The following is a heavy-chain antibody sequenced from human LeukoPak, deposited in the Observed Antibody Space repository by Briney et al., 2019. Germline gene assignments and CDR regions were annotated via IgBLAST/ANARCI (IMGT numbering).Heavy chain of an antibody. V-gene: IGHV3-74*01. CDR1: GFTFSNYW. CDR3: AKDASQEGYFDY. J-gene: IGHJ4*02. Sequence: GGSLRLSCVASGFTFSNYWMLWVRQAPGKGLMWVSLISTDGKSTRYAESVKGRFTISRDNAKNALYLQMNSLRAEDTALYYCAKDASQEGYFDYWGQGTLVTVSS. D-gene: IGHD3-9*01. CDR2: ISTDGKST.